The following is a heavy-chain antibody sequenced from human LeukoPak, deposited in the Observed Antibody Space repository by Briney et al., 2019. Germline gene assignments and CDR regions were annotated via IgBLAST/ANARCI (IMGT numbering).Heavy chain of an antibody. J-gene: IGHJ4*02. CDR2: ISSSSSYI. V-gene: IGHV3-21*01. Sequence: GGSLRLSCAASGFTFSSYSMNWVRQAPGKGLEWVSSISSSSSYIYYADSVKGRFTISRDNAKNSLYLQMNSLRAEDTAVYYCARAPEWLLTAGLDYWGQGTLVTVSS. CDR3: ARAPEWLLTAGLDY. CDR1: GFTFSSYS. D-gene: IGHD3-3*01.